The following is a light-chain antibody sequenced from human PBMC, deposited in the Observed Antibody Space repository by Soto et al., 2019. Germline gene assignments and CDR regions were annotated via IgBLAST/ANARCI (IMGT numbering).Light chain of an antibody. Sequence: EIVMMQSTATLTLSPGERATLSCRASQSVSSNLAWYQQKPGQAPRLLIYGASTRATGIPARFSGSGSGTEFTLTISSLQSEDFAVYYCQQYNNWPPYTFGQGTRLEIK. CDR2: GAS. V-gene: IGKV3-15*01. J-gene: IGKJ5*01. CDR3: QQYNNWPPYT. CDR1: QSVSSN.